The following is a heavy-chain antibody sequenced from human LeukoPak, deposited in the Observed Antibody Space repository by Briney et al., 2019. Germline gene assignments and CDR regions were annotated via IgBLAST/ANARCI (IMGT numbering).Heavy chain of an antibody. Sequence: SVKVSCKASGGTFSSYAISWVRQAPGQGLEWMGGIIPIFGTANYAQKFQGRVTITADKSTSTAYMELSSLRSEDTAVYYCARAAGYSYGFGSPIDYWGQGTLVTVSS. D-gene: IGHD5-18*01. CDR2: IIPIFGTA. CDR1: GGTFSSYA. CDR3: ARAAGYSYGFGSPIDY. V-gene: IGHV1-69*06. J-gene: IGHJ4*02.